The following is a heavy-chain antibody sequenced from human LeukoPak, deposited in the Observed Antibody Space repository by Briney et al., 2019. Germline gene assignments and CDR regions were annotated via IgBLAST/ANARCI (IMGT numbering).Heavy chain of an antibody. V-gene: IGHV3-23*01. J-gene: IGHJ4*02. CDR3: AKVVSGYHFDY. CDR2: ISGSGGNT. Sequence: QPGGSLRLSCAASGFTFSSHAMSWVRRAPGKGPEWVSGISGSGGNTYYADSVKGRFTISRDNPQNTLYLQMNTLRAEDTAVYYCAKVVSGYHFDYWGQGTLVTVSS. CDR1: GFTFSSHA. D-gene: IGHD5-12*01.